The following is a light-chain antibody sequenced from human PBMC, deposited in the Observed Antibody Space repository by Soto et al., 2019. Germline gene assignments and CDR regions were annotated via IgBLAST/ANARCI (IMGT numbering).Light chain of an antibody. CDR3: SSYGGSNDV. V-gene: IGLV2-8*01. CDR2: EVS. Sequence: QSALTQPPSASGSPGQSVTISCTGTSNDFGGYNYVSWYQQHPGKASKLIIFEVSERPSGVPDRFSGSKSGSTASLTVSGLQAEDEADYYCSSYGGSNDVFGTGTKVTVL. CDR1: SNDFGGYNY. J-gene: IGLJ1*01.